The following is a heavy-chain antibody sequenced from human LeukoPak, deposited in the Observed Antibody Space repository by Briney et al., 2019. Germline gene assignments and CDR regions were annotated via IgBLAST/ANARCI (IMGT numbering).Heavy chain of an antibody. CDR3: VRRGPNNSGLDY. Sequence: GGSLRLSCAASGFTFSSYTFKWVRQAPGKGLEWVASITSTSTYIYYADSVQGRFADSRDNARNSLYLQMNSLRAEDTAVFYCVRRGPNNSGLDYWGQGTLVTVSS. CDR2: ITSTSTYI. V-gene: IGHV3-21*01. CDR1: GFTFSSYT. J-gene: IGHJ4*02. D-gene: IGHD5-12*01.